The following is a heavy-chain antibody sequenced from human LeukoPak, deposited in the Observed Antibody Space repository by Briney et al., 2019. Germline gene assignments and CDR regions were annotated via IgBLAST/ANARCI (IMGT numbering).Heavy chain of an antibody. CDR1: GGSISSGGYY. CDR3: ATCSSSWYALDY. V-gene: IGHV4-31*03. D-gene: IGHD6-13*01. Sequence: SETLSLTCTVSGGSISSGGYYWSWIRQHPGKGLEWIGYIYYSGSTYYNPPLKSRVTISVDTSKNQFSLKLSSVTAADTAVYYCATCSSSWYALDYWGQGTLVTVSS. CDR2: IYYSGST. J-gene: IGHJ4*02.